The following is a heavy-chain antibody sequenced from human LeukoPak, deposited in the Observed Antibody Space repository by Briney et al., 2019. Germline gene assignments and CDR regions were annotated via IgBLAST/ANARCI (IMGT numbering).Heavy chain of an antibody. D-gene: IGHD6-13*01. CDR3: AKDQASSSSWYNWFDP. CDR1: GFIVSSNY. CDR2: ISGSGGST. J-gene: IGHJ5*02. V-gene: IGHV3-23*01. Sequence: GGSLRLSCAASGFIVSSNYMSWVRQAPGKGLEWVSAISGSGGSTYYADSVKGRFTISRDNSKNTLYLQMNSLRAEDTAVYYCAKDQASSSSWYNWFDPWGQGTLVTVSS.